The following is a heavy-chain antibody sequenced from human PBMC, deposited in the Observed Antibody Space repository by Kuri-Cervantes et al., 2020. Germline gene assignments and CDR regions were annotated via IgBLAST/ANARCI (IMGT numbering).Heavy chain of an antibody. CDR3: ATDGYGSGSGDTFDI. CDR2: IIPIFGTA. J-gene: IGHJ3*02. V-gene: IGHV1-69*06. CDR1: GGTFSSYA. Sequence: SVKVSCKASGGTFSSYAISWVRQAPGQGLEWMGGIIPIFGTANYAQKFQGRVTITADKSTSTVYMELSSLRSEDTAVYYCATDGYGSGSGDTFDIWGQGTMVTVSS. D-gene: IGHD3-10*01.